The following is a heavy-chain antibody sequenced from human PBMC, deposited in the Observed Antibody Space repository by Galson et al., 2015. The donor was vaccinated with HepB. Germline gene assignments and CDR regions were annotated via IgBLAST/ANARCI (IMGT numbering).Heavy chain of an antibody. CDR1: GFTFSAYG. CDR3: ARLRCTGGSCYSDY. J-gene: IGHJ4*02. Sequence: SLRLSCAASGFTFSAYGMHWVRQAPGKGLVSVSVISNDGKNKNYADSLRGRFTISRDNPKNTLSLQMNSLRTEDTAVYYCARLRCTGGSCYSDYWGQGTLVTVSS. CDR2: ISNDGKNK. V-gene: IGHV3-30*03. D-gene: IGHD2-8*02.